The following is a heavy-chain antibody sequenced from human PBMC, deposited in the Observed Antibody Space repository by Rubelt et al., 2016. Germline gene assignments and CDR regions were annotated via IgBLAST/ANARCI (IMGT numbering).Heavy chain of an antibody. D-gene: IGHD3-3*01. J-gene: IGHJ4*02. V-gene: IGHV4-31*03. CDR3: ARTVRYYADD. Sequence: QVQLQESAPGLVKPSQTLSLPCTVSGGSISSGGYYWTWIRQHPGKGLEWIGYIYYSGSTYYNPSLKSRVTISVDTSKNQFSLKVYSVTAADTAVYYCARTVRYYADDWRQGTLVTVSS. CDR2: IYYSGST. CDR1: GGSISSGGYY.